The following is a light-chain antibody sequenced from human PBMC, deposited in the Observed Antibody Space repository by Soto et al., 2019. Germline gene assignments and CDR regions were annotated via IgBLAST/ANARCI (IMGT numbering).Light chain of an antibody. J-gene: IGKJ4*01. CDR2: VAS. CDR3: QQYNVWPLT. CDR1: QSVSSN. Sequence: EIVMTQSPATLSVSPGERATLSCRASQSVSSNLAWYQQKPGQTLKLLIYVASNRATGIPARFSGSGSGTDFTLPISSLQSEDFAVYYCQQYNVWPLTFGGGTKVEFK. V-gene: IGKV3-15*01.